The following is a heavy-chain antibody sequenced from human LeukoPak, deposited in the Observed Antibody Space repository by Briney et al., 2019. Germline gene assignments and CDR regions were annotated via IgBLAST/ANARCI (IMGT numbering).Heavy chain of an antibody. CDR2: IYYSGST. V-gene: IGHV4-59*01. CDR1: GGSISSYY. J-gene: IGHJ4*02. Sequence: PSETLSLTCTVSGGSISSYYWSWIRQPPGKGLEWIGYIYYSGSTNYNPSLKSRVTISVDTSKNQFSLKLSSVTAADTAVHYCARISSWYRLPHYWGQGTLVTVSS. CDR3: ARISSWYRLPHY. D-gene: IGHD6-13*01.